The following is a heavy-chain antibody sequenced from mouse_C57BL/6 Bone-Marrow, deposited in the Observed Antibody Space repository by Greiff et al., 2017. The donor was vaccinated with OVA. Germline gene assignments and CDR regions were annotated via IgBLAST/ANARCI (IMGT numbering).Heavy chain of an antibody. J-gene: IGHJ2*01. CDR2: ISSGGSYT. CDR1: GFTFSSYG. Sequence: EVKLVESGGDLVKPGGSLKLSCAASGFTFSSYGMSWVRQTPDKRLEWVATISSGGSYTYYPDSVKGRFTISRDNAKNTLYLQMSSLKSEDTAMYYCARHRGYWGQGTTLTVSS. CDR3: ARHRGY. V-gene: IGHV5-6*01.